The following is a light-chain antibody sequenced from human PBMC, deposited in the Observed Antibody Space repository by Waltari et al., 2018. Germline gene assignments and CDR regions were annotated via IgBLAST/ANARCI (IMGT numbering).Light chain of an antibody. CDR1: QSVATY. V-gene: IGKV3-11*01. CDR2: DAS. Sequence: EIVLTQSPGTLSLSPGERATLSCTPSQSVATYLDWYQQRPGQAPRLLIYDASKRPTGIPARFSASGSGTDFALTISSLEPEDFAVYFCQHRSNWPLTFGGGT. CDR3: QHRSNWPLT. J-gene: IGKJ4*01.